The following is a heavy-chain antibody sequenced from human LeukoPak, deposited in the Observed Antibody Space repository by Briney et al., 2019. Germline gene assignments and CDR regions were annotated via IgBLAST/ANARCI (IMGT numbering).Heavy chain of an antibody. Sequence: PGGSLRLSCVASGFTFSNYWMHWVRQAPGKGLEWVSSISSSSSHIYYTDSVKGRFAISRDNAKTSLNLQVNSLRAEDTAVYYCARGDKSSGWYFLDYWGRGTLVTVSS. V-gene: IGHV3-21*01. D-gene: IGHD6-19*01. CDR1: GFTFSNYW. J-gene: IGHJ4*02. CDR2: ISSSSSHI. CDR3: ARGDKSSGWYFLDY.